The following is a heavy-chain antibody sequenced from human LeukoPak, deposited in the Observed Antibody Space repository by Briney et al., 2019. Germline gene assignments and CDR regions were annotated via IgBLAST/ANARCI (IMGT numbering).Heavy chain of an antibody. CDR3: ARLEPFSGYSSSWYGGYDY. J-gene: IGHJ4*02. CDR1: GFTVSSNY. V-gene: IGHV3-53*01. D-gene: IGHD6-13*01. Sequence: GGSLRLFCAASGFTVSSNYMSWVRQAPGKGLEWVSVIYSGGSTYYADSVKGRFTISRDNAKNSLYLQMNSLRAEDTALYYCARLEPFSGYSSSWYGGYDYWGQGTLVTVSS. CDR2: IYSGGST.